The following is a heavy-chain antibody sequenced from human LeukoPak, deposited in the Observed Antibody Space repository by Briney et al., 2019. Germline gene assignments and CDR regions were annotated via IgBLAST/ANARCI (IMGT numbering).Heavy chain of an antibody. CDR1: GGSISSGGYY. J-gene: IGHJ4*02. CDR3: ARVVAYDSTGYYLYYFDY. V-gene: IGHV4-31*03. Sequence: SQTLSPTRTVSGGSISSGGYYWSWIRQHPGKGLEWIGYIHYSGDTYYSPSLKSRLTISVDTSKNQFSLRLRSVTAADTAVYYCARVVAYDSTGYYLYYFDYWGQGTLVTVAA. CDR2: IHYSGDT. D-gene: IGHD3-22*01.